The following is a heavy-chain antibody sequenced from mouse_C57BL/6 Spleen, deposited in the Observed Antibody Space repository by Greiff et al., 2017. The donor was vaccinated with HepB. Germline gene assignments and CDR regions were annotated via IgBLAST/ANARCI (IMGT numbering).Heavy chain of an antibody. Sequence: EVKLVESGGGLVKPGGSLKLSCAASGFTFSDYGMHWVRQAPERGLEWVAYISSGSSTIYYADTVKGRFPISRDTAKNTLFLQMTSLGSEDTAMYYCERGLPYAMDYWGQGTSVTVSS. D-gene: IGHD3-1*01. V-gene: IGHV5-17*01. CDR3: ERGLPYAMDY. J-gene: IGHJ4*01. CDR2: ISSGSSTI. CDR1: GFTFSDYG.